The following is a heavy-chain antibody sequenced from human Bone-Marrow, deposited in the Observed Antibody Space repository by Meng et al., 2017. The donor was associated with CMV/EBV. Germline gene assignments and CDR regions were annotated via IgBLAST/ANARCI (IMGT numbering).Heavy chain of an antibody. V-gene: IGHV3-21*01. Sequence: GESLKISCAASGFTFSSYSMNWVRQAPGKGLEWVSSVSGSGTYTYYADSVKGRFTISRDNAKNSLYLQMNSLRAEDTAVYYCARAGDGYSYGYRETDAFDIWGQGTLVTVSS. CDR2: VSGSGTYT. D-gene: IGHD5-18*01. J-gene: IGHJ3*02. CDR3: ARAGDGYSYGYRETDAFDI. CDR1: GFTFSSYS.